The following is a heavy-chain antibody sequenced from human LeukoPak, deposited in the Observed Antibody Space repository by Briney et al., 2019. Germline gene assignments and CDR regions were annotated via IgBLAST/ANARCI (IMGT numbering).Heavy chain of an antibody. Sequence: SSYSMNWVRQPPGKGLEWIGSIYYSGSTYYNPSLKSRVTISVDTSKNQFSLKLSSVTAADTAVYYCARLTGRFNWFDPWGQGTLVTVSS. V-gene: IGHV4-39*01. CDR3: ARLTGRFNWFDP. D-gene: IGHD1-14*01. CDR2: IYYSGST. CDR1: SSYS. J-gene: IGHJ5*02.